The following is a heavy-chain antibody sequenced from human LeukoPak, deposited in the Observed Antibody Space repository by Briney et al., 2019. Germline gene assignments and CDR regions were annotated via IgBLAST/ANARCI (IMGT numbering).Heavy chain of an antibody. CDR3: ARGSGSYHTAYMN. CDR2: IYPGDSDT. Sequence: GESLKISCKGSGYSFTSYWIGWVRQMPGKGLEWMGIIYPGDSDTRYSPSFQGQVTISADKSLSSAYLQWSSLKASDTAMYYCARGSGSYHTAYMNWGQGSPVTVSS. V-gene: IGHV5-51*01. CDR1: GYSFTSYW. J-gene: IGHJ4*02. D-gene: IGHD1-26*01.